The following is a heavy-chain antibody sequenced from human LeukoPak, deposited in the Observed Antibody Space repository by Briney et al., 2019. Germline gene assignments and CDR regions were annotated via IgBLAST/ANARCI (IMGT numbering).Heavy chain of an antibody. D-gene: IGHD4/OR15-4a*01. CDR2: IYYSGNT. J-gene: IGHJ4*02. V-gene: IGHV4-39*07. Sequence: RASETLSLTCTVSGGSITSSYYWGWVRQPPGKGLEWIGSIYYSGNTYYTSSLRSRLTISVDTSKNQFSLKLSSVTAADTAVYYCARLDVTRGLNNFDYWGQGILVTVSS. CDR3: ARLDVTRGLNNFDY. CDR1: GGSITSSYY.